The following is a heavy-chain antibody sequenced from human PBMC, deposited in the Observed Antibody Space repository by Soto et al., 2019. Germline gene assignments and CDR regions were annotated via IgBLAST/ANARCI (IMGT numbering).Heavy chain of an antibody. V-gene: IGHV1-69*18. CDR2: IIPLIGTA. Sequence: QVQLVQSGAEVGKPGSSVTVSCKASGGTFSTYGITWVGQAPGQGLEWMENIIPLIGTANYAQRFRGRVTITADESTTTAYMELTSLRSEDTAVYYCARVVMTTVPASFYYGLDVWGQGTTVTVSS. D-gene: IGHD4-4*01. J-gene: IGHJ6*02. CDR3: ARVVMTTVPASFYYGLDV. CDR1: GGTFSTYG.